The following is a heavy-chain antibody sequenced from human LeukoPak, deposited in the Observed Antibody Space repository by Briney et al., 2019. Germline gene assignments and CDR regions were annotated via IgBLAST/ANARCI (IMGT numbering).Heavy chain of an antibody. CDR3: ARDPLPVAATPVGENAFDI. J-gene: IGHJ3*02. D-gene: IGHD2-15*01. CDR2: ISPIFGTA. Sequence: ASVTVSCTASGGTFSSYAISWVRQAPGQGLELMGGISPIFGTANYAQKFQSRVTITADKSTSTAYMELSSLRSEDTAVYYCARDPLPVAATPVGENAFDIWGQGTMVTVSS. CDR1: GGTFSSYA. V-gene: IGHV1-69*06.